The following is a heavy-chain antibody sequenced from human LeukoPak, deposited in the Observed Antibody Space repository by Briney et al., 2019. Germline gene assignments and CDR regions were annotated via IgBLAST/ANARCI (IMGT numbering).Heavy chain of an antibody. CDR2: ISVSGDRT. D-gene: IGHD3-22*01. J-gene: IGHJ4*02. V-gene: IGHV3-23*01. Sequence: GGSLRLSCAASGFTFSNYAMSWVRQAPGKGLEWVSSISVSGDRTYYADSVEGQFTISRDNSKNTLYLQMNTLRAEDTALYYCAKYQYDRSSGYYNEFDYWGQGTLVTVSS. CDR3: AKYQYDRSSGYYNEFDY. CDR1: GFTFSNYA.